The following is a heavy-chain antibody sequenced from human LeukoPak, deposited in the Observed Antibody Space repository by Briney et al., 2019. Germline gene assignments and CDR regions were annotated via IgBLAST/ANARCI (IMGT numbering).Heavy chain of an antibody. Sequence: PETLSLTCTVSGVSINSHYWSWIRQPPGKGLEWIGFIYDRGSANYRSSLESRVTMTLDTSKNQFSLKLNSVTAADTAVYYCARVLQNYYHLDVWGKGTTVTVSS. CDR3: ARVLQNYYHLDV. D-gene: IGHD3-3*01. V-gene: IGHV4-59*11. J-gene: IGHJ6*03. CDR2: IYDRGSA. CDR1: GVSINSHY.